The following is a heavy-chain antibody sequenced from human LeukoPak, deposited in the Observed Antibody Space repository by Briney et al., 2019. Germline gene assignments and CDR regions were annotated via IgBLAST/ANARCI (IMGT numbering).Heavy chain of an antibody. J-gene: IGHJ1*01. V-gene: IGHV3-30*18. Sequence: PGGSLRLSCEGSGFTFSNYWMGWVRQAPGKGLEWVAVISYDGGEQHYGDSVKGRFSISRDDSKSTIYLQMNRLTVEDTALYYCAKPRTFYDILTVSFQQWGQGTWVTVSS. D-gene: IGHD3-9*01. CDR3: AKPRTFYDILTVSFQQ. CDR2: ISYDGGEQ. CDR1: GFTFSNYW.